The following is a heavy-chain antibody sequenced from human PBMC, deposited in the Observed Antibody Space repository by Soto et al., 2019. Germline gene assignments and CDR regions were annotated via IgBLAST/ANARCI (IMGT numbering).Heavy chain of an antibody. J-gene: IGHJ6*02. D-gene: IGHD3-3*01. Sequence: ASVKVSCKASGYTFTSYDINWVRQATGQGLEWMGWMNPNSGNTGYAQKFQGRVTMTRNTSISTAYMELSSLRSEDTAVYYCARVVIPYYDVWSGYYTGYFYYGMDVWGQGTTVTVSS. V-gene: IGHV1-8*01. CDR2: MNPNSGNT. CDR1: GYTFTSYD. CDR3: ARVVIPYYDVWSGYYTGYFYYGMDV.